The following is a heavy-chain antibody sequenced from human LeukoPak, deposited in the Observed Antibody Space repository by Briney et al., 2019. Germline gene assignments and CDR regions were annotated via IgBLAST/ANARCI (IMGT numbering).Heavy chain of an antibody. V-gene: IGHV4-39*01. CDR3: ARRPVAGYYFDY. J-gene: IGHJ4*02. D-gene: IGHD6-19*01. CDR2: IYYSGST. CDR1: GGSVSSSSYY. Sequence: PSETLSLTCTVSGGSVSSSSYYWGWIRQPPGKGLEWIGSIYYSGSTYYNPSLKSRVTISVDTSKNQFSLKLSSVTAADTAVYYCARRPVAGYYFDYWGQGTLVTVSS.